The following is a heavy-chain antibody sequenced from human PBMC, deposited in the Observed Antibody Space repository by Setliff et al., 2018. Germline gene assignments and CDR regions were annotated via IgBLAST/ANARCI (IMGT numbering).Heavy chain of an antibody. J-gene: IGHJ4*02. Sequence: SETLSLTCAVSSLSVSSGYFWGWIRQPPGKGLEWIGRIHYRGTTYSNASLASRLTISVDTAKNQFSLKLTSVTAADTAVYYCARTGTYRYFDYWGQGTRVTVSS. D-gene: IGHD1-1*01. CDR1: SLSVSSGYF. V-gene: IGHV4-38-2*01. CDR3: ARTGTYRYFDY. CDR2: IHYRGTT.